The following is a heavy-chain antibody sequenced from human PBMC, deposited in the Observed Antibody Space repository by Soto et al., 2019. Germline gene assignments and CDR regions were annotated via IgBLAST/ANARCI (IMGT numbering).Heavy chain of an antibody. CDR2: IWYDGSNK. V-gene: IGHV3-33*01. J-gene: IGHJ4*02. D-gene: IGHD3-16*01. Sequence: SLTLSCATSGLICSNYSMHLVLPAPGKGLEWVAVIWYDGSNKYYADSVKGRFTISRDNSKNTLHLQMNSLRVEDTAVYYCARDLEGGTTWGYHFDEWGQGTLVTVSS. CDR1: GLICSNYS. CDR3: ARDLEGGTTWGYHFDE.